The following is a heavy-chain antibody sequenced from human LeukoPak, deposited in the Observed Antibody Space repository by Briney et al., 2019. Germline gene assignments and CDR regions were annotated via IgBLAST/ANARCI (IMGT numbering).Heavy chain of an antibody. J-gene: IGHJ6*03. Sequence: GRSLRLSRVASGLTFSDYYMSWIPQAPGKGLEWVSYIGSTIYYADSVKGRFTISRDNAKNSLYLQMNSLRAEDTAVYYCARDRGIVGTTGYYYMDVWGKGTTVTVSS. V-gene: IGHV3-11*04. CDR2: IGSTI. D-gene: IGHD1-26*01. CDR1: GLTFSDYY. CDR3: ARDRGIVGTTGYYYMDV.